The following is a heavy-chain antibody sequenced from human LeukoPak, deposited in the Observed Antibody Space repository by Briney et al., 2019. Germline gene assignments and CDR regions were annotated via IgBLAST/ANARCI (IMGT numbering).Heavy chain of an antibody. V-gene: IGHV3-48*03. J-gene: IGHJ6*02. CDR2: ISASGRTT. Sequence: GGSLRLSCAASGFIFSSYEMNWVRQAPGKGLEWISYISASGRTTYYADSVKGRFTISRDNAKNSLSLQMNSLRAEDTAVYLCARDPIDHSRSVGDYGIDVWGQGTTVTVSS. CDR3: ARDPIDHSRSVGDYGIDV. CDR1: GFIFSSYE. D-gene: IGHD6-13*01.